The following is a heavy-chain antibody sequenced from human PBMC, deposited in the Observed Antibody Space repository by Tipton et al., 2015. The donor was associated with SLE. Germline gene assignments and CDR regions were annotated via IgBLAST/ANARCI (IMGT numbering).Heavy chain of an antibody. CDR3: ARSGGQWLVLVFDY. CDR2: IYYSGST. J-gene: IGHJ4*02. D-gene: IGHD6-19*01. V-gene: IGHV4-59*01. CDR1: GGSISSYY. Sequence: TLSLTCTVSGGSISSYYWSWIRQPPGKGLEWIGDIYYSGSTNYNPPLKSRVTISVDTSKNQFSLKLSSVTAADTAVYYCARSGGQWLVLVFDYWVQRSLVTVSS.